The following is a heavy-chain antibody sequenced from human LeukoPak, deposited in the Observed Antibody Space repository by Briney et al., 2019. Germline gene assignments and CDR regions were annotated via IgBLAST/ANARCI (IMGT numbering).Heavy chain of an antibody. CDR3: ARFCSGGGCYHNWFDP. CDR1: GYTFTSYG. V-gene: IGHV1-18*01. Sequence: GASVKVSCKASGYTFTSYGISWVRQAPGQRLEWMGWISVYNGHTNYAQELQDRVTMTTDTATNTAYMELRSLRSDDTAVYHCARFCSGGGCYHNWFDPWGQGTLVTVSS. J-gene: IGHJ5*02. D-gene: IGHD2-15*01. CDR2: ISVYNGHT.